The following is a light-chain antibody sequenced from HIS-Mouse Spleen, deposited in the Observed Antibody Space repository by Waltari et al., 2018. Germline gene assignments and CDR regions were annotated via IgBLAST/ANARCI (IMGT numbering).Light chain of an antibody. CDR1: QDISNY. CDR3: QQYVNLPLP. CDR2: DAS. Sequence: DIQMTQSPSSLSASVGDRVTITCQASQDISNYLNWYQKKPGKAPKLLIYDASNLETRVPSRFSGSGSGTDSTFTISSLQPEDIATYYCQQYVNLPLPFGGGTKVEIK. V-gene: IGKV1-33*01. J-gene: IGKJ4*01.